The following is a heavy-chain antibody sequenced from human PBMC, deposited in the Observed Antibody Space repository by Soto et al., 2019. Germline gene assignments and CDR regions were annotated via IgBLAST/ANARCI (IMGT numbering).Heavy chain of an antibody. CDR3: SRSLDS. CDR1: GFTFSDYW. V-gene: IGHV3-7*01. Sequence: VGSLRLSCEASGFTFSDYWMSWVRQAPGKGPEWVANIKFDGSEKNYVDSVKGRFTIYRDNAKNSLYLQMSSLTAEDSALYYCSRSLDSWGQGTLVTVSS. CDR2: IKFDGSEK. J-gene: IGHJ4*02.